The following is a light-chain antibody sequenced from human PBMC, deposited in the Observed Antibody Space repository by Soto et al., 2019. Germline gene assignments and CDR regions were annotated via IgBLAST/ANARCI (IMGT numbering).Light chain of an antibody. CDR1: SSDVGGYNY. CDR2: DVS. Sequence: QSALTQPRSVSGSPGQSVTISCTGTSSDVGGYNYVSWYQRHPGKAPKLMIYDVSKRPSGVPDRFSGSKSGNTASLTISGLQAEDEADYYCCSYAGSYGYVFGTGTKLTVL. J-gene: IGLJ1*01. V-gene: IGLV2-11*01. CDR3: CSYAGSYGYV.